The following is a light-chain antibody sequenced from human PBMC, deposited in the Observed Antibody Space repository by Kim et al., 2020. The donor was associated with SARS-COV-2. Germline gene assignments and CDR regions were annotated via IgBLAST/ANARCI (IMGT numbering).Light chain of an antibody. CDR3: QQSYSTPYS. Sequence: DTQMTQAPSSLSASVGDRVTITCRASQSIGRYLNWYQQKPGKAPMLLIYAASSLQGGVPSRFSGSRSGTDFTLTISSLQPEDFATYYCQQSYSTPYSFGQGTKLEI. CDR2: AAS. J-gene: IGKJ2*01. CDR1: QSIGRY. V-gene: IGKV1-39*01.